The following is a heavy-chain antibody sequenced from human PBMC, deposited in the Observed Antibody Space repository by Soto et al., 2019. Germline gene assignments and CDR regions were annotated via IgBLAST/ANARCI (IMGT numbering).Heavy chain of an antibody. CDR1: GFIFSNVW. J-gene: IGHJ3*01. CDR2: IKSRSDGGAT. Sequence: EVQLVESGGDLVKPGGSLRLSCAASGFIFSNVWMNWVRQAPGKGLEWVGRIKSRSDGGATDLAAFVNGRFTISRDDSKDTLYLQMRSLKTEDTAVYYCTTIDYGVLSVSGDAFDVWGQGTLVTVSS. CDR3: TTIDYGVLSVSGDAFDV. D-gene: IGHD3-3*01. V-gene: IGHV3-15*01.